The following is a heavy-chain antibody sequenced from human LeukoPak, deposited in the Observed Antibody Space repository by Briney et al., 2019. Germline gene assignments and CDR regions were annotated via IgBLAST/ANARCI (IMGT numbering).Heavy chain of an antibody. Sequence: SEALSLTCTVSGGSISNYYWSWIRQPPGKGLEWIGYIYYSGSTNYNPSLKSRVTISVDMSKNQFSLKLSSETAADTAVYYCARGSSSFSYWGQGTLVTVSS. CDR1: GGSISNYY. V-gene: IGHV4-59*01. J-gene: IGHJ4*02. D-gene: IGHD6-13*01. CDR3: ARGSSSFSY. CDR2: IYYSGST.